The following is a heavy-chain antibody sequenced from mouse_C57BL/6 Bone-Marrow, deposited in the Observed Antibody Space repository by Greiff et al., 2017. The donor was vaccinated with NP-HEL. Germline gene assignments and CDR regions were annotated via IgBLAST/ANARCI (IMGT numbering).Heavy chain of an antibody. V-gene: IGHV1-64*01. D-gene: IGHD2-12*01. CDR3: ARPPYYSLLSFDY. Sequence: QVQLQQPGAELVKPGASVKLSCKASGYTFTSYWMHWVKQRPGQGLEWIGMIHPNSGSTNYNEKFKSKATLTVDKSSSTAYMQLSSLTSEDSAVYYCARPPYYSLLSFDYWGQGTTLTVSS. CDR1: GYTFTSYW. CDR2: IHPNSGST. J-gene: IGHJ2*01.